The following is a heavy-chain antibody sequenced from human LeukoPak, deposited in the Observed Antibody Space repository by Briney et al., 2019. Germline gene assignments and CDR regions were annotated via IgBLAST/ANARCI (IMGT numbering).Heavy chain of an antibody. V-gene: IGHV3-33*08. CDR1: GFTFSNYL. CDR2: TWHDGATK. J-gene: IGHJ3*02. Sequence: GGSLRLSCAASGFTFSNYLMLWVRQTPGKGLECVALTWHDGATKFYADSVKGRFTISRDNSKNTLYLQMNGLRSEDTAVYYCAREGGISSSSTYDIWGQGTMVTVSS. CDR3: AREGGISSSSTYDI. D-gene: IGHD3-16*01.